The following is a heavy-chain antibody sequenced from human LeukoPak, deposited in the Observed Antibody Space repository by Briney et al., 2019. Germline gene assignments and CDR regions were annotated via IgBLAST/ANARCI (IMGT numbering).Heavy chain of an antibody. CDR3: ARDSRITMVRGLTYYYYYYGMDV. J-gene: IGHJ6*02. D-gene: IGHD3-10*01. Sequence: PGGSLRLSCAASGFTFSDYYMSWIRQAPGKGLEWVSYISSSGSTIYYADSVKGRFTISRDNAKNSLYLQMNSLRAEDTAVYYCARDSRITMVRGLTYYYYYYGMDVWGQGTTVAVSS. CDR2: ISSSGSTI. V-gene: IGHV3-11*01. CDR1: GFTFSDYY.